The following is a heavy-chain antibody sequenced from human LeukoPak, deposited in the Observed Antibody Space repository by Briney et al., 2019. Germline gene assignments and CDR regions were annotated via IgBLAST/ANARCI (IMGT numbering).Heavy chain of an antibody. CDR2: INGDGSST. J-gene: IGHJ6*03. CDR3: AKDGYYRYYMDV. CDR1: GFTFSSYW. D-gene: IGHD1-14*01. Sequence: GGSLRLSCVASGFTFSSYWMHWVRQTPGKGLVWVSRINGDGSSTNYADSVKGRFTISRDNAKNTLYLQMNSLRTEDTALYYCAKDGYYRYYMDVWGKGTTVTVSS. V-gene: IGHV3-74*01.